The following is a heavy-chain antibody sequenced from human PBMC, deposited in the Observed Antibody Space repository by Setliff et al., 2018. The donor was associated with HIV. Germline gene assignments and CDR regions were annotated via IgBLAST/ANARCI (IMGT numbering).Heavy chain of an antibody. Sequence: SETLSLTCAVYGGSFSGYYWSWIRQPPGTGLELIGENNHDRTTNYNPSLKRRVTISVDTSKNQFPLTLNSVTAPDAAVYYCARGSRQLTIFGVVFKANYYFMDVWGKGTAVTVSS. CDR3: ARGSRQLTIFGVVFKANYYFMDV. V-gene: IGHV4-34*01. J-gene: IGHJ6*03. D-gene: IGHD3-3*01. CDR1: GGSFSGYY. CDR2: NNHDRTT.